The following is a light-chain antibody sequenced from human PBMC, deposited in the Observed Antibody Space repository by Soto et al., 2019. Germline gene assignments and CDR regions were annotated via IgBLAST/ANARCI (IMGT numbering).Light chain of an antibody. CDR3: QQRTNWPPLP. V-gene: IGKV3-11*01. Sequence: EIVLTQSPATLSLSPGERATLSCRASPSASTFLAWYQQKPGQAPRLLIYDASKRAAGVPDRFSGSGSGTDFTLTISSLEPEDFAVYYSQQRTNWPPLPFGGGTKVEVK. CDR2: DAS. CDR1: PSASTF. J-gene: IGKJ4*01.